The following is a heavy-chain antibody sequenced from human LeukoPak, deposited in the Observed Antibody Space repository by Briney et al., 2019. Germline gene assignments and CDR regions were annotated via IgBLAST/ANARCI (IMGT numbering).Heavy chain of an antibody. D-gene: IGHD4-17*01. J-gene: IGHJ4*02. CDR2: IYSGGST. V-gene: IGHV3-66*01. CDR1: GFTVSSNY. CDR3: ARDMTTVTTGDY. Sequence: PGRSLRLSCAASGFTVSSNYMSWVRQAPGKGLQWVSVIYSGGSTYYADSVKGRFTISRDNSKNTLYLQLNSLRAEDTAVYYCARDMTTVTTGDYWGQGTLVTVSS.